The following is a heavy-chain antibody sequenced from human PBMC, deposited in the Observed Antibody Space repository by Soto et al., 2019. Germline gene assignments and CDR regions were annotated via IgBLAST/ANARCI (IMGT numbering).Heavy chain of an antibody. CDR3: AKTRIQGWTRGLYDH. J-gene: IGHJ4*02. D-gene: IGHD5-18*01. CDR2: INPNDDAI. CDR1: GYNFTDYD. Sequence: QVQLVQSGAEVKKPGASVKVSCKASGYNFTDYDMHWVRQAPGQGLEWMGMINPNDDAINYAQKFQGRVSMTRDSPTSTVYMELSSLRSEDTAMYYCAKTRIQGWTRGLYDHWGQGTLVTVSS. V-gene: IGHV1-46*01.